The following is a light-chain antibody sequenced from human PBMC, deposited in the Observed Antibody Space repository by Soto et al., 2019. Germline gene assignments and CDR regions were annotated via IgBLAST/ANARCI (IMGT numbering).Light chain of an antibody. Sequence: QPMLTQPRSVSGSPGQSVTISCIGTSSDVGDYNYVSWYQQHPGKAPTLMVYDVIKRPSGVPGRFSGSKSGNTASLTISGLQAEDEADYYCCSYAGSSWQFGGGTKVTVL. CDR2: DVI. CDR3: CSYAGSSWQ. CDR1: SSDVGDYNY. V-gene: IGLV2-11*01. J-gene: IGLJ3*02.